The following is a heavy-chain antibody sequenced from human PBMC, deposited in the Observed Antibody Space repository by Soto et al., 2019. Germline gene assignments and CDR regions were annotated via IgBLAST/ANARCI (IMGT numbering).Heavy chain of an antibody. V-gene: IGHV4-31*03. CDR1: GDSIRGGGHY. J-gene: IGHJ4*03. CDR2: VYHSGST. Sequence: QVQLQESGPGLVKPSQTLSLTCSVSGDSIRGGGHYWNWIRQFPGKGLEWMGYVYHSGSTHYNPSLRGRLTISIDTSKTQFSLRLISVTAADTALYYCARDTGLAPTVWGYWGHGTQVTVSS. CDR3: ARDTGLAPTVWGY. D-gene: IGHD7-27*01.